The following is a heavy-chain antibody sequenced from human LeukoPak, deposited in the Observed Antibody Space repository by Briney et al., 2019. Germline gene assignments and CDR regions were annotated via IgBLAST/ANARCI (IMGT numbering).Heavy chain of an antibody. Sequence: PGRSLRLSCAASGFTFSSYAMHWVRQAPGKGLEWVAVISYDGSNKYYADSVKGRFTISRDNAKNTLYLQMNSLRAEDTAVYYCARRVAVEKFDSWGQGTLVTVSS. CDR1: GFTFSSYA. V-gene: IGHV3-30-3*01. CDR2: ISYDGSNK. D-gene: IGHD6-19*01. CDR3: ARRVAVEKFDS. J-gene: IGHJ4*02.